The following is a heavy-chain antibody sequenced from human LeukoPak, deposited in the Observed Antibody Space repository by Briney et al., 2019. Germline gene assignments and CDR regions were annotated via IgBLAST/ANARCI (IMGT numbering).Heavy chain of an antibody. Sequence: GGSLQISCKVSGSIFPSYWITWVRQVPGKGLEWMGRIAPSDSYTNYNPSFEGHVTMSVEKSITTVYLQWSSLKASDTAMYYCVRQPPGVYDTTQNWFDPWGQGTLVTVSS. D-gene: IGHD3-22*01. CDR3: VRQPPGVYDTTQNWFDP. J-gene: IGHJ5*02. CDR1: GSIFPSYW. V-gene: IGHV5-10-1*01. CDR2: IAPSDSYT.